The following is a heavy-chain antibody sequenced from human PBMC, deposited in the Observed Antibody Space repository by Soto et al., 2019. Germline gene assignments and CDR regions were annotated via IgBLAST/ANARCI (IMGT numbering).Heavy chain of an antibody. CDR3: ARSYYDSSASYASYGMDV. J-gene: IGHJ6*02. CDR1: GFTFSSYA. D-gene: IGHD3-22*01. CDR2: ISASSGTL. V-gene: IGHV3-48*01. Sequence: GGSLRLSCAASGFTFSSYAMHWVRQAPGKGLEWISHISASSGTLFYADSVKGRFTISRDNAKNSLYLQMNSLRAEDTAVYYSARSYYDSSASYASYGMDVWGQGTTVTVSS.